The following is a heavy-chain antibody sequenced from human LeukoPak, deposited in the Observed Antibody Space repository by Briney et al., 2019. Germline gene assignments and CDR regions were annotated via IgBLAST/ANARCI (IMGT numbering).Heavy chain of an antibody. J-gene: IGHJ6*03. CDR1: GFTFSDYY. V-gene: IGHV3-11*04. CDR2: ISSSGSTI. CDR3: ARDRLVVATTGYYYYMDV. Sequence: GGSLRLSCAASGFTFSDYYMSWIRQAPGKGLEWVSYISSSGSTIYYADSVKGRFTISRDNAKNSLYLQMNSLRAEDTAVYYCARDRLVVATTGYYYYMDVWGEGTTVTVSS. D-gene: IGHD2-15*01.